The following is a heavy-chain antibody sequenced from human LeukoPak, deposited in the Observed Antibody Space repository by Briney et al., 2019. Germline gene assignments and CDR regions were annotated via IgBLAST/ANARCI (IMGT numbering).Heavy chain of an antibody. D-gene: IGHD6-13*01. CDR2: IYHSGST. CDR3: ARSSGYSSRPGWFDP. Sequence: SETLSLTCTVSGYSISSDYYWGWIRQPPGKGLEWIGSIYHSGSTYYNPSPKSRVTISVDTSKNQFSLKLSSVTAADTAVYYCARSSGYSSRPGWFDPWGQGTLVTVSS. CDR1: GYSISSDYY. J-gene: IGHJ5*02. V-gene: IGHV4-38-2*02.